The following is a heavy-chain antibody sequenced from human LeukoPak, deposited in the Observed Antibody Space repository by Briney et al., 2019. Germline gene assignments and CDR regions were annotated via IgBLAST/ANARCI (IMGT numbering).Heavy chain of an antibody. J-gene: IGHJ5*02. CDR2: IYHSGST. V-gene: IGHV4-38-2*02. D-gene: IGHD2-15*01. CDR3: ARGTRRYCSGGSCYSQRGVWWFDP. CDR1: GYSISSGYY. Sequence: PSETLSLTCTVSGYSISSGYYWGWIRQPPGKGLEWIGSIYHSGSTYYNPSLKSRVTISVDTSKNQFSLKLSSVTAADTAVYYCARGTRRYCSGGSCYSQRGVWWFDPWGQGTLVTVSS.